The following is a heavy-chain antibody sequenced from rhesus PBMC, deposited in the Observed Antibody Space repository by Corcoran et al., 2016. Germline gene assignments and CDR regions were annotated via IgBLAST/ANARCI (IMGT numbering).Heavy chain of an antibody. CDR1: GGSISDNYY. CDR2: IYVNSANT. V-gene: IGHV4S9*01. J-gene: IGHJ4*01. Sequence: QVQLQESGPGLVKPSETLSLTGAGSGGSISDNYYLNWIRQPPGKGLEWIGNIYVNSANTYYSPSLKSRVTISKDTSKNQFFLKLTSVTAADTAVYYCVRDIATVDYWGQGVLVTVSS. CDR3: VRDIATVDY. D-gene: IGHD5-36*01.